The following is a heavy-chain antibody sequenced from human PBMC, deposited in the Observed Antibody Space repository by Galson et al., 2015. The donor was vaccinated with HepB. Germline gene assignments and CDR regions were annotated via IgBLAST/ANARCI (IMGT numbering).Heavy chain of an antibody. J-gene: IGHJ6*03. CDR1: GGTFSSYA. CDR3: ARRYYYDSSGDMDV. V-gene: IGHV1-69*13. Sequence: SVKVSCKASGGTFSSYAISWVRQAPGQGLEWMGGIIPIFGTANYAQKFQGRVTITADESTSTAYMELSSLRSEDTAVYYCARRYYYDSSGDMDVWGKGTTVTVSS. D-gene: IGHD3-22*01. CDR2: IIPIFGTA.